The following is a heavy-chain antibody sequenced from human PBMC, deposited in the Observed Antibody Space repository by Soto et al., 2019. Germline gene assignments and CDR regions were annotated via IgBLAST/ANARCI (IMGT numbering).Heavy chain of an antibody. CDR1: GFTFSSYG. Sequence: GGSLRLSCEASGFTFSSYGMHWVRQAPGKGLEWVAIIWFDGSNKYYADSVKGRFTISRDNSKNRLYLQMNSVRAEDTAVYYCARGAAHSKWELDYWGQGTLVTVSS. CDR3: ARGAAHSKWELDY. J-gene: IGHJ4*02. D-gene: IGHD1-26*01. V-gene: IGHV3-33*01. CDR2: IWFDGSNK.